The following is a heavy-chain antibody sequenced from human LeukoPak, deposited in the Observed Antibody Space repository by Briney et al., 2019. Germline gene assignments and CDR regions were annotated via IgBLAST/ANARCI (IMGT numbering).Heavy chain of an antibody. CDR1: GFTFSSYG. CDR2: ISYDGSNK. D-gene: IGHD3-9*01. J-gene: IGHJ4*02. CDR3: AKEYDDILTGYSGGFDY. V-gene: IGHV3-30*18. Sequence: GGSLRLSCAASGFTFSSYGMHWVRQAPGKGLEWVAVISYDGSNKYYADSVKGRFTISRDNSKSTLYLQMNGLRAEDTAVYYCAKEYDDILTGYSGGFDYWGQGTLVTVSS.